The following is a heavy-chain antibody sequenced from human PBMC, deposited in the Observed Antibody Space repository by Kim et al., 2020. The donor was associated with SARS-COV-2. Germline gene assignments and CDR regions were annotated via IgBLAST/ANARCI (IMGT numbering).Heavy chain of an antibody. D-gene: IGHD1-1*01. Sequence: ASVKVSCKTSGYPFRMYGITWVRQAPGQGLEWMGWISSFDGQTTYSQKFQGRVTMTTDTSTATAYMDLRSLTSDDTAIYYCARERGTTGTHLGAYFDPWGQGTLVTVS. V-gene: IGHV1-18*04. J-gene: IGHJ5*02. CDR2: ISSFDGQT. CDR1: GYPFRMYG. CDR3: ARERGTTGTHLGAYFDP.